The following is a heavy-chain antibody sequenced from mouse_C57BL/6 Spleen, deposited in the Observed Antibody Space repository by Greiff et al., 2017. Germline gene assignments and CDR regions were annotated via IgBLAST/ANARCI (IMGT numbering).Heavy chain of an antibody. Sequence: QVQLQQSGAELVRPGASVTLSCKASGYTFTDYEMHWVKQTPVHGLEWIGAIDPETGGTAYNQKFKGKAILTADKSSSTAYMELRSLTSEDSAVYYCTRTGYYGSSWYFDVWGTGTTVTVSS. D-gene: IGHD1-1*01. J-gene: IGHJ1*03. CDR2: IDPETGGT. V-gene: IGHV1-15*01. CDR1: GYTFTDYE. CDR3: TRTGYYGSSWYFDV.